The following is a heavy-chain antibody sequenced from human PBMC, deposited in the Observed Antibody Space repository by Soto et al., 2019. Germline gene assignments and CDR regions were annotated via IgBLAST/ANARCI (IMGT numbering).Heavy chain of an antibody. D-gene: IGHD1-26*01. CDR3: ARDGGRHSGGSDY. CDR2: IIPIFGTA. Sequence: QVQLVQSGAEVKKPGSSVKVSCKASGGTFSSYSINWVRQAPGQGLEWMGEIIPIFGTANYAQKFQGRVTSAADESTSTAYMELRSLSAEDTAVYYCARDGGRHSGGSDYWGQGTLVTVSS. CDR1: GGTFSSYS. V-gene: IGHV1-69*01. J-gene: IGHJ4*02.